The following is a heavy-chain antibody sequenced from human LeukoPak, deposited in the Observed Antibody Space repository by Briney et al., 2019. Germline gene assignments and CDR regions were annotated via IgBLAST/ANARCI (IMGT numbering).Heavy chain of an antibody. CDR1: GFTFSNAW. Sequence: GGSLRLSCAASGFTFSNAWMSWVRQAPGKGLEWVGRIKSKTDGGTTDYAAPVKGRFTISRDDSKNTLYLQMNSLKTEDTAVYYCTTAWYNSSWVLFDYWGQGTLVTVSS. CDR2: IKSKTDGGTT. V-gene: IGHV3-15*01. D-gene: IGHD6-13*01. CDR3: TTAWYNSSWVLFDY. J-gene: IGHJ4*02.